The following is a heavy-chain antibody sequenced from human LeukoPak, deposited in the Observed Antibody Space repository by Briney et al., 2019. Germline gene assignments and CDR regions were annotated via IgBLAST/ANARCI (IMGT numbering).Heavy chain of an antibody. J-gene: IGHJ4*02. Sequence: NPGGSLRLSCAASGFTFSSFTMNWVRQAPGKGLEWVSFISSSSSYIYYADSVKGRFTISRDNAKNSLYLQMNSLRAEDTAVFYCARDLGIAHTFDYWGQGTLVTVSS. CDR2: ISSSSSYI. CDR3: ARDLGIAHTFDY. D-gene: IGHD2/OR15-2a*01. CDR1: GFTFSSFT. V-gene: IGHV3-21*01.